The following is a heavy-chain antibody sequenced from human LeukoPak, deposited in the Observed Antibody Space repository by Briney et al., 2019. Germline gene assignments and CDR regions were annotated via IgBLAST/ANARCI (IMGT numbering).Heavy chain of an antibody. Sequence: ASVKVSCKASGGTFGNSAINWVRQAPGQGLEWMGWINPNSGGTNYAQKFQGRVTMTRDTSISTAYMELSRLRSDDTAVYYCASSVLRYFGVDYWGQGTLVTVSS. CDR2: INPNSGGT. CDR3: ASSVLRYFGVDY. V-gene: IGHV1-2*02. D-gene: IGHD3-9*01. J-gene: IGHJ4*02. CDR1: GGTFGNSA.